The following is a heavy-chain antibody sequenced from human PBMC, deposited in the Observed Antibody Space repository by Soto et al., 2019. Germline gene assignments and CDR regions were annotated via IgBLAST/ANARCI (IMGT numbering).Heavy chain of an antibody. J-gene: IGHJ6*02. CDR3: ARVRAAAAATYYYYGMDV. V-gene: IGHV1-2*04. Sequence: GASVKVSCKASGYTFTGYYMHWVRQAPGQGLEWMGWINPNSGGTNYAQKFQGWVTMTRDTSISTAYMELSRLRSDDTAVYYCARVRAAAAATYYYYGMDVWGQGTTVTVS. CDR1: GYTFTGYY. D-gene: IGHD6-13*01. CDR2: INPNSGGT.